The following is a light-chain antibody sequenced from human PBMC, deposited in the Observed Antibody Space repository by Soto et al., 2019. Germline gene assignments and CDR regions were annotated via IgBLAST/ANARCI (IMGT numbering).Light chain of an antibody. Sequence: IQMTQSPSTLFASVGDRVTITCRASQTISRSLAWYQQKPGKAPKLLIYDDSTLESGVPSRFGGSGSGTEFTLTISSLQTDDFATYYCQQCNSYPYTFGQGTSLAIK. CDR3: QQCNSYPYT. J-gene: IGKJ2*01. CDR1: QTISRS. CDR2: DDS. V-gene: IGKV1-5*01.